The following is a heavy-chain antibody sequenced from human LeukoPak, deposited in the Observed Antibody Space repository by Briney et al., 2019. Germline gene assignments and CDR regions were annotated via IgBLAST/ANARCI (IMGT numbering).Heavy chain of an antibody. CDR1: GYTFTCYY. J-gene: IGHJ4*02. D-gene: IGHD2-2*01. Sequence: ASVKVSCKASGYTFTCYYMHWVRQAPGQGLEWMGWINPNSGGTNYAQKFQGRVTMTRDTSISTAYMELSRLRSDDTAVYYCARESSLVVPAAMSGDFDYWGQGTLVTVSS. CDR3: ARESSLVVPAAMSGDFDY. V-gene: IGHV1-2*02. CDR2: INPNSGGT.